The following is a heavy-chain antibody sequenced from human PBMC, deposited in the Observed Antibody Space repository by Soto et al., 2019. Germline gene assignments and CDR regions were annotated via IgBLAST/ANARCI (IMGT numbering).Heavy chain of an antibody. CDR3: ARGVAAAGKEERVDY. D-gene: IGHD6-13*01. J-gene: IGHJ4*02. CDR1: GGSISSGGYY. Sequence: QVQLQESGPGLVKPSQTLSLTCTVSGGSISSGGYYWSWIRQHPGKGLEWIGYIYYSGSTYYNPSPKSRVTISVDTSKNQFSLKLSSVTAADTAVYYCARGVAAAGKEERVDYWGQGTLVTVSS. V-gene: IGHV4-31*03. CDR2: IYYSGST.